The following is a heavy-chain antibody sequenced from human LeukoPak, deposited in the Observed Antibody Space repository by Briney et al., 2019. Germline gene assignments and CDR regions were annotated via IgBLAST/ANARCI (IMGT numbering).Heavy chain of an antibody. CDR2: TRFDGSIK. CDR3: ARWGGTRQYYFDY. J-gene: IGHJ4*02. CDR1: GFIFSDYG. D-gene: IGHD1-1*01. V-gene: IGHV3-33*01. Sequence: PGRSLRLSCAVSGFIFSDYGCHWVRQAPGKGLEWVAVTRFDGSIKQYADSVKGRFTISRDDSKNTLYLQMNFLKSEDTAVYYCARWGGTRQYYFDYWGQGTLVTVSS.